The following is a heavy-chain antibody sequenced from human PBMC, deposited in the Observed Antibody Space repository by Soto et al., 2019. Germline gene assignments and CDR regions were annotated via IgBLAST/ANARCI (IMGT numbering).Heavy chain of an antibody. CDR1: GGSISSSSYY. V-gene: IGHV4-39*07. CDR3: ARGGSGSYRNDAFDI. D-gene: IGHD3-10*01. J-gene: IGHJ3*02. Sequence: SETLSLTCTVSGGSISSSSYYWGWIRQPPGKGLEWIGSIYYSGSTYYNPSLKSRVTISVDRSKNQFSLKLSSVTAADTAVYYCARGGSGSYRNDAFDIWGQGTMVTVSS. CDR2: IYYSGST.